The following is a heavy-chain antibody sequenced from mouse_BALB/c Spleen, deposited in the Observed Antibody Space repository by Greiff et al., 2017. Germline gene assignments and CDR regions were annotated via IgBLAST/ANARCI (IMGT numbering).Heavy chain of an antibody. CDR1: GFTFSDYY. CDR2: ISDGGSYT. J-gene: IGHJ4*01. CDR3: ASSLTGVYYAMDY. D-gene: IGHD4-1*01. Sequence: EVQRVESGGGLVKPGGSLKLSCAASGFTFSDYYMYWVRQTPEKRLEWVATISDGGSYTYYPDSVKGRFTISRDNAKNNLYLQMSSLKSEDTAMYYCASSLTGVYYAMDYWGQGTSVTVSS. V-gene: IGHV5-4*02.